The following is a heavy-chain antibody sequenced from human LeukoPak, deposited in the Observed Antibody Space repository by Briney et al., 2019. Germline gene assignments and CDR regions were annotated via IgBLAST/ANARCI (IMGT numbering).Heavy chain of an antibody. CDR1: GGSFSGYY. Sequence: PSETLSLTCAVYGGSFSGYYWSWIRQTPGKGLEWIGEINHSGSTNYNPSLKSRVTISVDTSKNQFSLKLSSVTAADTAVYYCARGLRYFDSSSYFDYWGQGTLVTVSS. D-gene: IGHD3-9*01. J-gene: IGHJ4*02. V-gene: IGHV4-34*01. CDR2: INHSGST. CDR3: ARGLRYFDSSSYFDY.